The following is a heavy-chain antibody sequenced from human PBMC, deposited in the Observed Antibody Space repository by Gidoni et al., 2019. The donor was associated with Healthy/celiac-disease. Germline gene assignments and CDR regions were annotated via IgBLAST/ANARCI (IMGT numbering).Heavy chain of an antibody. Sequence: QVQLVQSGAEVKKSGSSVKVSCKASGGTSSSYAISWVRQAPGQGLEWMGGIIPIFDTANYAQKFQGRVTITADESTSTAYRELSSLRSEDTAVYDCASSTYYYGSGSYYIYYYYGMDVWGQGTTVTVS. CDR3: ASSTYYYGSGSYYIYYYYGMDV. J-gene: IGHJ6*02. CDR2: IIPIFDTA. CDR1: GGTSSSYA. D-gene: IGHD3-10*01. V-gene: IGHV1-69*01.